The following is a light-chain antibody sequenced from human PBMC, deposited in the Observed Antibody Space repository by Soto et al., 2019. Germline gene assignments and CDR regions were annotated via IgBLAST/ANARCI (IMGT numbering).Light chain of an antibody. CDR3: QQSDNQPDFT. J-gene: IGKJ3*01. V-gene: IGKV1-33*01. Sequence: DIQVTQSPPSLSASVGDRVTVTCQASQDSNTFLNWFQQRPGEAPKLLIYATSNLDPGVPSRFSGRQSGTDFILSISRRQPEDVGTYYCQQSDNQPDFTFGPGTKVNI. CDR2: ATS. CDR1: QDSNTF.